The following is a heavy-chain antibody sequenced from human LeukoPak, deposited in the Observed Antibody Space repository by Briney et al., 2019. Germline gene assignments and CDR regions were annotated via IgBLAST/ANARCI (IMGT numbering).Heavy chain of an antibody. CDR1: GYSFTSYW. J-gene: IGHJ4*02. V-gene: IGHV5-51*01. D-gene: IGHD3-22*01. Sequence: GESLKISCKGSGYSFTSYWIGWVRQMPGKGLEWMGIIYPGDSDTRYSPSFQGQVTISADKSISTAYLQWSSLKASDTAMYYCARDSGEYYYDHVFDYWGQGTLVTVSS. CDR3: ARDSGEYYYDHVFDY. CDR2: IYPGDSDT.